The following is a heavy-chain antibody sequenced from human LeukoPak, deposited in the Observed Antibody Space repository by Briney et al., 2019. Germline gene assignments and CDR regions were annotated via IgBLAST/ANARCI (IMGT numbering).Heavy chain of an antibody. Sequence: GGSLRLSCTASGFTFSNYVIHWVRQAPGKGLEWLAVISYDGTNKYYADTVKGRFTISRDHSQSTVDLQMNTLRGADTAVYYCVRSPAYYNMDVWGKGTTVTVSS. V-gene: IGHV3-30*03. CDR3: VRSPAYYNMDV. CDR1: GFTFSNYV. CDR2: ISYDGTNK. J-gene: IGHJ6*03.